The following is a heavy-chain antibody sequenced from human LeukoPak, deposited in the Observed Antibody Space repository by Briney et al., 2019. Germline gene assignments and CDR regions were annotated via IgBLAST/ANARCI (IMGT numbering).Heavy chain of an antibody. CDR2: ISSSSSYI. Sequence: GGSLRLSCAASGFTFSSYSMNWVRQAPGKGLEWVSSISSSSSYIYYADSVKGRFTISRDNAKNSLYLQMNSLRAEDTAVYYCARDSSSWSWDAFDIWGQGTMVTVSS. CDR3: ARDSSSWSWDAFDI. J-gene: IGHJ3*02. D-gene: IGHD6-13*01. CDR1: GFTFSSYS. V-gene: IGHV3-21*01.